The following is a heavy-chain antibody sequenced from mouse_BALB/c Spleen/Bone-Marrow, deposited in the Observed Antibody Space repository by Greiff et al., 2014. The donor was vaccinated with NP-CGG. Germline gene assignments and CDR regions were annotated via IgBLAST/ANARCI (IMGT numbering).Heavy chain of an antibody. D-gene: IGHD2-2*01. CDR2: ISSGGGST. CDR3: ARQRGYAYAIDY. CDR1: GFAFSGND. V-gene: IGHV5-12-1*01. Sequence: EVNVVESGGGLVKPGGSLKLSCAASGFAFSGNDMSWVRQTPEKRLEWVAYISSGGGSTYYPDTVKGRFTISRDNAKNTLYLQMNSLKSEDTAMYYCARQRGYAYAIDYRGQGTSVTDSS. J-gene: IGHJ4*01.